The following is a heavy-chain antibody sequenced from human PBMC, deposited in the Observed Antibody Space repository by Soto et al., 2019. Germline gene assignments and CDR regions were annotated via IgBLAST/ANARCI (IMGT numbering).Heavy chain of an antibody. CDR3: ARYIRGPTVFYFDF. V-gene: IGHV3-23*01. J-gene: IGHJ4*02. D-gene: IGHD5-18*01. CDR2: ITYNGDNI. Sequence: ESGGGLVQPGGSLRLSCAASGFTFRSYAMTWVRQAPGKGLEWVSVITYNGDNIYYADSAKGRFIISRDNSKDTVHLQMNSLRAEDTAIYYCARYIRGPTVFYFDFWGPGVLVTVSS. CDR1: GFTFRSYA.